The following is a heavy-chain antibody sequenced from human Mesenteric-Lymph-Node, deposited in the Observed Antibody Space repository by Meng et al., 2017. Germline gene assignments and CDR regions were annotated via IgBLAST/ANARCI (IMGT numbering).Heavy chain of an antibody. CDR1: GFTFSSYE. D-gene: IGHD1/OR15-1a*01. J-gene: IGHJ4*02. CDR2: ISSSGSTI. V-gene: IGHV3-48*03. Sequence: GGSLRLSCAASGFTFSSYEMNWIRQAPGKGLEWVSYISSSGSTIYYADSVKGRFTISRDNAKNSLYLQMNSLRAEDTAVYYCANSLSRYNNNHWGPGTLVTVSS. CDR3: ANSLSRYNNNH.